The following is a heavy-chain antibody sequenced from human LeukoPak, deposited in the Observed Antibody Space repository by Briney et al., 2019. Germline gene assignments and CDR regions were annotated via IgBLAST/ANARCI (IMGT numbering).Heavy chain of an antibody. CDR3: ARDLYNFWRGIVCY. CDR1: GYTFTRYY. CDR2: INPNSGGT. J-gene: IGHJ4*02. V-gene: IGHV1-2*02. Sequence: ASVKVSCKASGYTFTRYYIHWVRQAPGQGLEWMGWINPNSGGTNYAQNFQGRVTMTRDTSISTAYMELSRLRSDDTAVYYCARDLYNFWRGIVCYWGQGTLVTVSS. D-gene: IGHD3-3*01.